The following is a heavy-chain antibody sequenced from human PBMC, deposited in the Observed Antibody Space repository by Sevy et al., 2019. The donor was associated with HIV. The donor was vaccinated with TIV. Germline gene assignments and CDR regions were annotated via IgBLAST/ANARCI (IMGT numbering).Heavy chain of an antibody. V-gene: IGHV5-51*01. CDR1: GYSFTSYW. J-gene: IGHJ6*02. CDR3: ARQDPTYHYGMDV. D-gene: IGHD1-1*01. CDR2: IYPGDSDT. Sequence: GESLKISCKGSGYSFTSYWIGWVRQMPGKGLEWMGIIYPGDSDTRYSPSFQGQVTISADKSINTAYLQWSSLKASDTAMYYCARQDPTYHYGMDVWGQGTTVTVSS.